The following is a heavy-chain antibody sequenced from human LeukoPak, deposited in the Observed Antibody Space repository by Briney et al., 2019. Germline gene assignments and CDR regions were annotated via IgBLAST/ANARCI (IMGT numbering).Heavy chain of an antibody. CDR3: AILAAAAPPPNYYMDV. CDR2: INWNGGST. V-gene: IGHV3-20*04. CDR1: GFTFSSYS. J-gene: IGHJ6*03. Sequence: GGSLRLSCAASGFTFSSYSMNWVRQAPGKGLEWVSGINWNGGSTGYADSVKGRFTISRDNAKNSLYLQMNSLRAEDTALYYCAILAAAAPPPNYYMDVWGKGTTVTVSS. D-gene: IGHD6-13*01.